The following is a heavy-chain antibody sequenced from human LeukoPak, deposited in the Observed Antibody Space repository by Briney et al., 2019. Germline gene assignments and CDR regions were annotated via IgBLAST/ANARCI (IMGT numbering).Heavy chain of an antibody. Sequence: PPGGSLRLSCAASGFTFSSYAMRWVRQAPGKGLEWVSAISGSGGSTYYADSVKGRFTISRDNSKNTLYLQMNSLRAEDTAVYYCAKDEAYCGGDCWNAAFDIWGQGTMVTVSS. CDR1: GFTFSSYA. V-gene: IGHV3-23*01. CDR3: AKDEAYCGGDCWNAAFDI. J-gene: IGHJ3*02. CDR2: ISGSGGST. D-gene: IGHD2-21*02.